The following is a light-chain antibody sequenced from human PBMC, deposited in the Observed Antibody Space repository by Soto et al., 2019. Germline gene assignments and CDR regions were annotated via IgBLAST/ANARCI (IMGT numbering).Light chain of an antibody. CDR3: AAWDDSLNGQVV. Sequence: QSVLTQPPSASGTPGQRVTISCSGSSSNIGSNTVNWHQQLPGTAPQLLIFNNNQRPSGVPDRFSGSKSGTSASLAISGLQSDDEADYYCAAWDDSLNGQVVFGGGTKVTVL. J-gene: IGLJ2*01. CDR1: SSNIGSNT. V-gene: IGLV1-44*01. CDR2: NNN.